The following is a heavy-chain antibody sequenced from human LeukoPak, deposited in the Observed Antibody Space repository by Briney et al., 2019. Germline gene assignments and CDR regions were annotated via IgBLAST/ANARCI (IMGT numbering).Heavy chain of an antibody. D-gene: IGHD5-24*01. Sequence: PGGSLRLSCAASGFTFSSYSMNWVRQAPGKGLEWVSSISSSSYIYYADSVKGRFTISRDNSKNTLYLQMNSLRAEDTAVYYCAKDRGLRDGYRVNYYFDYWGQGTLVTVSS. V-gene: IGHV3-21*04. CDR3: AKDRGLRDGYRVNYYFDY. CDR1: GFTFSSYS. CDR2: ISSSSYI. J-gene: IGHJ4*02.